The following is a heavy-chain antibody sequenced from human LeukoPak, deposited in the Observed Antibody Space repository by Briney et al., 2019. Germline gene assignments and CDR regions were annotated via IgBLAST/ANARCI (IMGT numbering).Heavy chain of an antibody. D-gene: IGHD6-13*01. CDR2: IYYSGST. CDR3: ARAAGPLAAPDF. J-gene: IGHJ4*02. V-gene: IGHV4-59*01. Sequence: SETLSLTCTVSGGSISSNYWSWIRQPPGKGLEWIGYIYYSGSTNYNPSLKSRVTISVDTSKNQFSLKLSSVTAADTAVYYCARAAGPLAAPDFWGQGTPVTVSS. CDR1: GGSISSNY.